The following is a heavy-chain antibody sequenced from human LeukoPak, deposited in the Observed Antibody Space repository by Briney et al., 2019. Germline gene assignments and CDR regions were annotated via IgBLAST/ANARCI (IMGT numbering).Heavy chain of an antibody. CDR2: IKQDGSEK. CDR3: ARISSSWYVGSWFDP. D-gene: IGHD6-13*01. J-gene: IGHJ5*02. CDR1: GFTFSSYW. Sequence: PGGSLRLSCAASGFTFSSYWMSWVRQAPGKGLEWVANIKQDGSEKYYVDSVKGRFTISRDNAKNSLYLQMNSLRAEDTAVYYCARISSSWYVGSWFDPWGQGTLVTVSS. V-gene: IGHV3-7*01.